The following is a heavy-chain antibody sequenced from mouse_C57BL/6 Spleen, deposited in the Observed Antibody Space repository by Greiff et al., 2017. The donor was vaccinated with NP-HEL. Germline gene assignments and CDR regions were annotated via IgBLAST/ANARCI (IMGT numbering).Heavy chain of an antibody. V-gene: IGHV5-4*01. CDR1: GFTFSSYA. CDR2: ISDGGSYT. D-gene: IGHD2-5*01. J-gene: IGHJ2*01. Sequence: EVNVVESGGGLVKPGGSLKLSCAASGFTFSSYAMSWVRQTPEKRLEWVATISDGGSYTFYPDNVKGRFTISRDNAKNNLYLQMSHLKSEDTAMYYCARDGDSNYDCWGQGTTLTVSS. CDR3: ARDGDSNYDC.